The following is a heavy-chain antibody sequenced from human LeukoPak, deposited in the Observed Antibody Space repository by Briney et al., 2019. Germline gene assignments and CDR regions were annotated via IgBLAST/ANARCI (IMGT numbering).Heavy chain of an antibody. CDR2: MNPNSGNT. CDR1: GYTFTSYD. D-gene: IGHD6-13*01. Sequence: GASVKVSCKASGYTFTSYDINWVRQATGQGLEWMGWMNPNSGNTGYAQKFPGRVTMTRNTSISTAYMELSSLRSEDTAVYYCARGLGIAAAVDYWGQGTLVTVSS. CDR3: ARGLGIAAAVDY. J-gene: IGHJ4*02. V-gene: IGHV1-8*01.